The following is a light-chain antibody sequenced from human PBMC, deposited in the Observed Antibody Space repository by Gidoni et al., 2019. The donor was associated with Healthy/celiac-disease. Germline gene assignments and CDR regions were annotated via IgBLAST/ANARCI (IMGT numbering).Light chain of an antibody. CDR1: QSVSSN. CDR2: GSS. V-gene: IGKV3-15*01. J-gene: IGKJ1*01. CDR3: QQYNNWPQT. Sequence: IVMTQSPATLSVSPGEGATLSCRASQSVSSNLAWYQQKPGQAPRLLIFGSSTRATDIPARFSGSGSGTEFSLTISSLQSEDFAVYDCQQYNNWPQTCGQGTKVEIK.